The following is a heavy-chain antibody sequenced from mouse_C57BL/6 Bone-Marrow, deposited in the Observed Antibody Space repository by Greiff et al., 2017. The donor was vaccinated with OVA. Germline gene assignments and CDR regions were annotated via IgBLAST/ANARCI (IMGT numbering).Heavy chain of an antibody. D-gene: IGHD2-4*01. V-gene: IGHV1-69*01. CDR3: ARLGLRRRDY. CDR1: GYTFTSYW. CDR2: IDPSDSYT. Sequence: VQLQQPGAELVMPGASVKLSCTASGYTFTSYWMHWVKQRPGQGLEWIGEIDPSDSYTNYNQKFQGKSTLTVDKSSSTAYMQLSSLTAEDSAVYYCARLGLRRRDYWGQGTSVTVSS. J-gene: IGHJ4*01.